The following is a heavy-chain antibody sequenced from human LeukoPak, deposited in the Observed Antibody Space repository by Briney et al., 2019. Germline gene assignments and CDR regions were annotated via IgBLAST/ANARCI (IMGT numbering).Heavy chain of an antibody. D-gene: IGHD6-6*01. CDR3: ARGPLSRGAARRRRNNWFDP. CDR2: VSYSGSA. CDR1: GGFISSGSYY. V-gene: IGHV4-31*03. J-gene: IGHJ5*02. Sequence: SETLSLTCSVSGGFISSGSYYWSWIRQHPGKGLEWIGYVSYSGSAYYNPSLRSRVTISIDTSKNQFSLKLSSVTAADTAVYYCARGPLSRGAARRRRNNWFDPWGQGTLVTVSS.